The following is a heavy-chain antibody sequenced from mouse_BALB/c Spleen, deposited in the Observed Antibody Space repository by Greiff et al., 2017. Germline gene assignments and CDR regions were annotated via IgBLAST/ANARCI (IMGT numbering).Heavy chain of an antibody. Sequence: QVQLQQSGPELVKPGASVRISCKASGYTFTSYYIHWVKQRPGQGLEWIGWIYPGNVNTKYNEKFKGKATLTADKSSSTAYMQLSSLTSEDSAVYFCASQGGVYYGYYYAMDYWGQGTSVTVSS. CDR1: GYTFTSYY. CDR3: ASQGGVYYGYYYAMDY. D-gene: IGHD1-1*01. J-gene: IGHJ4*01. V-gene: IGHV1S56*01. CDR2: IYPGNVNT.